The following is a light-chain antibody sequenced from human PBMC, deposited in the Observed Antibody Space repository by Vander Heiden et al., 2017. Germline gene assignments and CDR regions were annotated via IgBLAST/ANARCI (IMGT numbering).Light chain of an antibody. CDR1: NSSSSY. V-gene: IGKV1-39*01. CDR2: DAS. Sequence: DIQMSQSPSSLSASVGDRVTITCRASNSSSSYLNWYQQKPAEAAKLLLYDASSWQSGGPSRLSGSRSGTADTPTISSLQPEDFATTYCRQSDSTPWTFGQGTKVEIK. CDR3: RQSDSTPWT. J-gene: IGKJ1*01.